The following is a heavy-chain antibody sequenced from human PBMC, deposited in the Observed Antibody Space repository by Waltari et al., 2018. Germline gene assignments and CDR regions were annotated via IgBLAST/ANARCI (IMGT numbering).Heavy chain of an antibody. CDR3: ARDAMRGGDLDY. J-gene: IGHJ4*02. CDR1: GFTLSRYW. Sequence: EVQLVESGGGLVQPGGSLRLSCVVSGFTLSRYWMSWVRRAPGKGVEGVAKIKDDGRDKNYAESVKGRFTISRDNGKMSLYLEMNSLRAEDTAFYYWARDAMRGGDLDYWGQGILVTVSS. V-gene: IGHV3-7*01. D-gene: IGHD3-16*01. CDR2: IKDDGRDK.